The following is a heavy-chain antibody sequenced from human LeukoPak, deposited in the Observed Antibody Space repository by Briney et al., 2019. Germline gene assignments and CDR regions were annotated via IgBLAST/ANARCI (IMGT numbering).Heavy chain of an antibody. CDR1: AYTFTGYY. J-gene: IGHJ6*02. D-gene: IGHD6-19*01. Sequence: ASVKVSCNASAYTFTGYYMHWVRLAPGQGLEWMGWINPNSGGTNYAQKFQGRVTMTRDTSISTAYMELSRLRSDDTAVYYWARGTYSSGWFYYGMDVWGQGTTVTVSS. V-gene: IGHV1-2*02. CDR3: ARGTYSSGWFYYGMDV. CDR2: INPNSGGT.